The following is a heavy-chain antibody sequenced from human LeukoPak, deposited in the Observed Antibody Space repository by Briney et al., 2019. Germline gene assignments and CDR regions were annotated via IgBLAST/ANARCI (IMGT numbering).Heavy chain of an antibody. D-gene: IGHD1-26*01. Sequence: GGSLRLSCAASGFTFSSYTMSWVRQAPGKGLERVSGISGRSDSIYYADSVEGRFTISRDYSKSTVDLQMNSLRAEDTAVYYCAREKWERHHCGVDVWGQGTTVTVSS. CDR2: ISGRSDSI. V-gene: IGHV3-23*01. J-gene: IGHJ6*02. CDR3: AREKWERHHCGVDV. CDR1: GFTFSSYT.